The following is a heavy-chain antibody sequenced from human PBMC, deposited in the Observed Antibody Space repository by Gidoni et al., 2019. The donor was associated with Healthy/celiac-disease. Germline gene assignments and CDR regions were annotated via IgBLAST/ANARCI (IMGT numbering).Heavy chain of an antibody. CDR2: ISYDGSNK. J-gene: IGHJ3*02. Sequence: HVQLVESGGGVVQPGRSLSLSCAASGFTFISNGMHWVRQAPGKGLEWVAVISYDGSNKDYADSVKGRLTISRDNSKNTLYLQMNSLRVEDTAVYYCAKDSYRYSGYGGALDIWGQGTMVTVSS. CDR1: GFTFISNG. CDR3: AKDSYRYSGYGGALDI. D-gene: IGHD5-12*01. V-gene: IGHV3-30*18.